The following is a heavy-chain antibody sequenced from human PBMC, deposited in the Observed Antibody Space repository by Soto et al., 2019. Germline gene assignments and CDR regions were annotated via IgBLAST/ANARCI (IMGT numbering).Heavy chain of an antibody. CDR1: GFIFSNAW. Sequence: GGSLKLSFAASGFIFSNAWINWVRQAPGKGLEWVGRVKSKTDGGTTDFAAPVKGRFAISRDDSKNMVYLEMNSLKTEDTAIYYCTTDSYMTNIIVRFDYWGHGTLVTVSS. CDR2: VKSKTDGGTT. V-gene: IGHV3-15*07. J-gene: IGHJ4*01. CDR3: TTDSYMTNIIVRFDY. D-gene: IGHD4-17*01.